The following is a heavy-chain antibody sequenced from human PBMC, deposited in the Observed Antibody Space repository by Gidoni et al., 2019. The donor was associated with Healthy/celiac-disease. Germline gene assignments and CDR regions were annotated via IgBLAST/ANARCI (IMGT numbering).Heavy chain of an antibody. J-gene: IGHJ3*02. Sequence: QVQLVESGGGVVQPGRSLRLSCAASGFTFSSYGMHWVRQAPGKGLEWVAVIWYDGSNKYYADSVKGRFTISRDNSKNTLYLQMNSLRAEDTAVYYCARRYCSSTSCYTGAFDIWGQGTMVTVSS. CDR1: GFTFSSYG. CDR2: IWYDGSNK. D-gene: IGHD2-2*02. V-gene: IGHV3-33*01. CDR3: ARRYCSSTSCYTGAFDI.